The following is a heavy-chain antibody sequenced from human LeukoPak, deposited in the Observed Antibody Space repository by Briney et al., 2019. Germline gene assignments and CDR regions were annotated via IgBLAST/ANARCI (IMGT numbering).Heavy chain of an antibody. V-gene: IGHV3-23*01. CDR2: ISGSGGST. Sequence: AGGSLRLSCAASGFTFSSYAVSWVRQAPGKGLEWVSAISGSGGSTYYADSVKGRFTISRDNSKNTLYLQMNSLRAEDTAVYYCAKGYGSGYYYYGMDVWGQGTTVTVSS. D-gene: IGHD3-10*01. CDR1: GFTFSSYA. J-gene: IGHJ6*02. CDR3: AKGYGSGYYYYGMDV.